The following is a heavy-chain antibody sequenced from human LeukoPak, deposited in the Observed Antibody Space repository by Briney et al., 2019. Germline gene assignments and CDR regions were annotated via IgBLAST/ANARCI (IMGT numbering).Heavy chain of an antibody. D-gene: IGHD1-1*01. V-gene: IGHV3-30*18. CDR1: GFTFSSYG. Sequence: GRSLRLSCAASGFTFSSYGMHWVRQAPGKGLEWVAVISYDGSNKYYADSVKGRFTISRDNSKNTLYLQMNSLRAEDTAVYYCAKDSGSWNDPDAFDIWGQGTMVTVSS. CDR3: AKDSGSWNDPDAFDI. CDR2: ISYDGSNK. J-gene: IGHJ3*02.